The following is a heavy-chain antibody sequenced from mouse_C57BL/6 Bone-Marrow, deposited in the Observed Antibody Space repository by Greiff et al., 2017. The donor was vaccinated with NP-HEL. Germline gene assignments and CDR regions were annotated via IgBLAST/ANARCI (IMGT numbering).Heavy chain of an antibody. CDR3: APRGYYGYFDV. CDR2: INPNNGGT. V-gene: IGHV1-26*01. D-gene: IGHD2-2*01. CDR1: GYTFTDYY. Sequence: VQLQQSGPELVKPGASVKISCKASGYTFTDYYMNWVKQSHGKSLEWIGDINPNNGGTSYNQKFKGKATLTVDKSSSTAYMELRSLTSEDSAVYYCAPRGYYGYFDVWGTGTTVTVSS. J-gene: IGHJ1*03.